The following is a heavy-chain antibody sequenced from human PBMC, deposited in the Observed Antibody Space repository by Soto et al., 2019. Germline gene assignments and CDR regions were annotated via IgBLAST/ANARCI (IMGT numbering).Heavy chain of an antibody. J-gene: IGHJ5*02. V-gene: IGHV3-11*01. CDR1: GFTFSDYY. CDR2: ISKSGSII. CDR3: ARDLSPYSDYYDESTSETCFDP. Sequence: PGGSLRLSCAASGFTFSDYYMSWLRQPPGKGLEWVSYISKSGSIIHFADSVKGRFAISRDNAKNTLYLQMSSLRAEDTALYYCARDLSPYSDYYDESTSETCFDPWGQGTLVTVSS. D-gene: IGHD3-16*01.